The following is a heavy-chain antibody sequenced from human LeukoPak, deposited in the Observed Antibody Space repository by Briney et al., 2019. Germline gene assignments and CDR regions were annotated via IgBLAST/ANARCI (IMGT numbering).Heavy chain of an antibody. Sequence: SVKVSCKASGGTFSSYAISWVRQAPGQGLEWMGRIIPILGIANYAQKFQGRVTITADKSTSTAYMELSSLRSEDTAVYHCARDGVYGSGSYYKSLVYYYYGMDVWGQGTTVTVSS. J-gene: IGHJ6*02. D-gene: IGHD3-10*01. V-gene: IGHV1-69*04. CDR3: ARDGVYGSGSYYKSLVYYYYGMDV. CDR2: IIPILGIA. CDR1: GGTFSSYA.